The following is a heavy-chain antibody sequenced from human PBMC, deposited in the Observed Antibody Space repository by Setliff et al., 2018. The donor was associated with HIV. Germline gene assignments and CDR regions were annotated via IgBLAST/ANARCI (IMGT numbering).Heavy chain of an antibody. Sequence: SETLSLTCAVYGGSFSGFYWTFIRQSPGKGLEWIGEVTHSGTTTYDPSLKSRITISVDTSKNQFSLKLTSVTAADMGVYYCARGRKKTLAVSGTRPFDYWGQGTLVTVSS. CDR1: GGSFSGFY. CDR3: ARGRKKTLAVSGTRPFDY. D-gene: IGHD6-19*01. CDR2: VTHSGTT. J-gene: IGHJ4*02. V-gene: IGHV4-34*01.